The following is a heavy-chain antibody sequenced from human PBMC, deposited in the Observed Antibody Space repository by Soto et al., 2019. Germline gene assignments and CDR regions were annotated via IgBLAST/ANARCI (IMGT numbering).Heavy chain of an antibody. V-gene: IGHV3-13*05. CDR2: LGAARDP. J-gene: IGHJ6*02. CDR1: GFSFRDYD. D-gene: IGHD6-25*01. CDR3: ARAYLGRLPRRAACYYAMDV. Sequence: EVQLVESGGGSVQPGESLRLSCAASGFSFRDYDMHWVRQRKGKGLEWVSALGAARDPYYVGSVKGRFSVSRDNAQNSFFLQMNNLRVDATAVYFCARAYLGRLPRRAACYYAMDVWGRGTTVTVSS.